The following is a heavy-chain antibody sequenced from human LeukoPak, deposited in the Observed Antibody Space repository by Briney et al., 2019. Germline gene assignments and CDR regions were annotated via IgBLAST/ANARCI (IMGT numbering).Heavy chain of an antibody. CDR3: TRESGYKTLRQRGFDS. CDR2: ISGSGGGT. V-gene: IGHV3-23*01. Sequence: GGSLRLSCAASGFTFSSYAMSWVRQAPGKGLEWVSTISGSGGGTYYADSVKGRFTISRDNSKNTLYLQMNSLRAEDTAVYYCTRESGYKTLRQRGFDSWGQGTLVTVSS. CDR1: GFTFSSYA. J-gene: IGHJ4*02. D-gene: IGHD1-14*01.